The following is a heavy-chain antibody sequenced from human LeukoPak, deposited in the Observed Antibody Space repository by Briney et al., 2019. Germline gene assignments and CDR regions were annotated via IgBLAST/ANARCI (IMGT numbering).Heavy chain of an antibody. Sequence: PSETLSLTCTVSGGSISSYYWSWIRQPPGKGLEWIGYIYYSGSTNYNSSLKSRVTISVDTSKNQFSLKLSSVTAADTAVYYCAGARQDYYDSSGYYTWGFDYWGQGTLVTVSS. CDR2: IYYSGST. CDR3: AGARQDYYDSSGYYTWGFDY. V-gene: IGHV4-59*01. D-gene: IGHD3-22*01. CDR1: GGSISSYY. J-gene: IGHJ4*02.